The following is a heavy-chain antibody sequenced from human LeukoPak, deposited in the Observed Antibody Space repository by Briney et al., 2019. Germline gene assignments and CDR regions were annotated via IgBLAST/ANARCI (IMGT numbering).Heavy chain of an antibody. V-gene: IGHV4-39*01. D-gene: IGHD6-19*01. Sequence: NSSETLSLTCTVSSGSISSSSYFWGWIRQPPGKGLEWIGSIYYSGSTYLNPSLGSRVTISVDTSRNQFSLKLSSVTAADTAVYYCARLAVAGTVIDYWGQGTLVTVSS. CDR3: ARLAVAGTVIDY. CDR2: IYYSGST. CDR1: SGSISSSSYF. J-gene: IGHJ4*02.